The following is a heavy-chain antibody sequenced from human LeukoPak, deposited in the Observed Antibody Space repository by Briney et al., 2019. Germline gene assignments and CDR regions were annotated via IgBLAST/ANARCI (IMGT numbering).Heavy chain of an antibody. Sequence: GGSLRLSCAASGFTFSSYGMSWVRQAPGKGLEWVSAISGSGGSTYYADSVKGRFTISRDNSKNTLYLQMNSLRAEDTAVYYCAKGANYYDSSGYHLPFDYWGQGTLVTVSS. J-gene: IGHJ4*02. CDR2: ISGSGGST. CDR1: GFTFSSYG. V-gene: IGHV3-23*01. CDR3: AKGANYYDSSGYHLPFDY. D-gene: IGHD3-22*01.